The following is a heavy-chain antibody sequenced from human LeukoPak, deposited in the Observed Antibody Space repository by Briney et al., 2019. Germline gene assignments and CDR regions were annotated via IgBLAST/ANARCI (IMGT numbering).Heavy chain of an antibody. CDR3: AGTGYDKDAFDI. V-gene: IGHV4-59*02. CDR1: GGSVSSYY. D-gene: IGHD3-22*01. Sequence: SETLSLTCTVSGGSVSSYYWSWIRQPPGKGLEWIGYIYYSGSTNYNPSLKSRVTISVDTSKNQFSLNLSSVTAADTAVYYCAGTGYDKDAFDIWGQGTMVTVSS. J-gene: IGHJ3*02. CDR2: IYYSGST.